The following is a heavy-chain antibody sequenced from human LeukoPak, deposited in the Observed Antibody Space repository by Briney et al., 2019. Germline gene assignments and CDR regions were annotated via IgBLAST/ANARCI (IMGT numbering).Heavy chain of an antibody. Sequence: SVKVSCKTSGGTFSSSAITWVRQAPGQGLEWMGRIIPVLNITTYAQKFQGRVTITADTSTSTVYMELSSLRSEKTAVYYCAKDQGLTAPPPYGLDVWGQGTTVIVTS. CDR3: AKDQGLTAPPPYGLDV. J-gene: IGHJ6*02. D-gene: IGHD5-18*01. V-gene: IGHV1-69*04. CDR1: GGTFSSSA. CDR2: IIPVLNIT.